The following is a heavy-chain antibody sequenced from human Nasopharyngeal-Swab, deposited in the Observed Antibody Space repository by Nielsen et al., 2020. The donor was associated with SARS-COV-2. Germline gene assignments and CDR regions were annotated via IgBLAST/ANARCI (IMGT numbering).Heavy chain of an antibody. D-gene: IGHD2-15*01. CDR2: ISYDGSNK. V-gene: IGHV3-30-3*01. Sequence: GESLKISCAASGFTFSSYAMHWVRQAPGKGLEWVAVISYDGSNKYYADSVKGRFTISRDNSKNTLYPQMNSLRAEDTAVYYCARDNAIVVVVAATLNYRGQGTLVTVSS. J-gene: IGHJ4*02. CDR1: GFTFSSYA. CDR3: ARDNAIVVVVAATLNY.